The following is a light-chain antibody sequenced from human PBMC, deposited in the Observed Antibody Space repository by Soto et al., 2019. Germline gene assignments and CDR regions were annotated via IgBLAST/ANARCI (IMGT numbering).Light chain of an antibody. CDR3: SSYNITTVV. CDR2: EGT. Sequence: QSVLAQPASVSGSPGQSITISCTGTSSDIGGSNYVSWYQQHPGKAPKLIIYEGTNRPSGGSDRFSGSKSDNTASLIISGLQATDEAHYYCSSYNITTVVCGSGTNVNV. CDR1: SSDIGGSNY. V-gene: IGLV2-14*01. J-gene: IGLJ1*01.